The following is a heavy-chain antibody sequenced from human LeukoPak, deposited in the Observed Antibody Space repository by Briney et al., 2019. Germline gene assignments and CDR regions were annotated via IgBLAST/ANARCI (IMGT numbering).Heavy chain of an antibody. J-gene: IGHJ4*02. V-gene: IGHV4-34*01. CDR3: ARAYIGSGSSEGFDY. CDR2: INHSGST. D-gene: IGHD1-26*01. CDR1: GGSFSGYY. Sequence: PSETLSLTCAVYGGSFSGYYWSWIRQPPGKGLEWIGEINHSGSTNYNPSLKSRVTISVDTSKNQFSLKLSSVTAADTAVYYCARAYIGSGSSEGFDYWGQGTLVTVSS.